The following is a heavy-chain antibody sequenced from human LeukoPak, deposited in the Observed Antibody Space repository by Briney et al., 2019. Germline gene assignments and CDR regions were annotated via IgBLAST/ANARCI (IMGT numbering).Heavy chain of an antibody. V-gene: IGHV3-23*01. CDR3: AKDGNYYDSSGYYPED. CDR2: VSGSGDST. D-gene: IGHD3-22*01. Sequence: GGSLRLSCAASGITFSSYAMIWVRQAPGKGLEWVSAVSGSGDSTYYADSVKGRFTISRDNSKNTLYLQMDSLRAEDTAVYYCAKDGNYYDSSGYYPEDWGQGTLVTVSS. J-gene: IGHJ4*02. CDR1: GITFSSYA.